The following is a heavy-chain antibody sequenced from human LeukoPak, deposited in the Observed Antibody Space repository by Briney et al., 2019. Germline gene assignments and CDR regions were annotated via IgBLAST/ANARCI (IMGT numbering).Heavy chain of an antibody. Sequence: ASVKVSCKASGYTFTSYYMHWVRQAPGQGLEWMGIINPSGGSTSYAQKFQGRVTMTRDTSTSTVYMELSSLRSEDTAVYYCAKSRGVVVVAATKGGAFDIWGQGTMVTVSS. CDR2: INPSGGST. J-gene: IGHJ3*02. CDR3: AKSRGVVVVAATKGGAFDI. V-gene: IGHV1-46*01. D-gene: IGHD2-15*01. CDR1: GYTFTSYY.